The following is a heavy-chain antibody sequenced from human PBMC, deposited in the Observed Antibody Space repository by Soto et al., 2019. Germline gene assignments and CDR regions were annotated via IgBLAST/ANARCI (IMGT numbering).Heavy chain of an antibody. Sequence: ASAKVSCKASGYTFTSYYMHWVRQAPGQGLEWMGIINPSGGSTSYAQKFQGRVTMTRDTSTSTVYMELSSLRSEDTAVYYCARKNRNLVATMIDGMDVWGQGTTVTVSS. V-gene: IGHV1-46*01. CDR2: INPSGGST. D-gene: IGHD5-12*01. J-gene: IGHJ6*02. CDR1: GYTFTSYY. CDR3: ARKNRNLVATMIDGMDV.